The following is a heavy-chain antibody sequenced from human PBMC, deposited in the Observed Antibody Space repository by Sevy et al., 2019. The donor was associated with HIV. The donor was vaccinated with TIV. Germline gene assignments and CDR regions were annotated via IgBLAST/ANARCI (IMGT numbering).Heavy chain of an antibody. D-gene: IGHD3-22*01. CDR1: GGSISSDSNY. V-gene: IGHV4-61*02. Sequence: SETLSLTCTVSGGSISSDSNYWTWIRQPAGKGLEWIGRIYTSGTPKYNPSLKSRVTMSLDTSNNQFSLRLGSVTAADTAVYYCARGLAFQHPITMIVIDAFDIWGQGTMVTVSS. CDR3: ARGLAFQHPITMIVIDAFDI. CDR2: IYTSGTP. J-gene: IGHJ3*02.